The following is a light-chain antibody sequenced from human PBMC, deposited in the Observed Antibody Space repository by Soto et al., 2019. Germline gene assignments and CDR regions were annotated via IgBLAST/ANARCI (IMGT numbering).Light chain of an antibody. CDR2: EVS. J-gene: IGLJ2*01. Sequence: QSVLTQPASVSGSLGQSITISCTGTSSDIGAYNYVSWYQQHPGKAPKLIIYEVSYRPSGVSNRFSASKSANTASLTISGLQAEDEADYYCNSFASSNSLIFSGGTKLTVL. CDR3: NSFASSNSLI. V-gene: IGLV2-14*01. CDR1: SSDIGAYNY.